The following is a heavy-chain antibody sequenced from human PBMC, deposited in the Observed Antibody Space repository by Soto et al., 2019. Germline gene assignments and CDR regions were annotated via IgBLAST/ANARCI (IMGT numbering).Heavy chain of an antibody. D-gene: IGHD4-17*01. CDR3: ARDVMTTVTTDAFDI. Sequence: GGSLRLSCAASGFTVSSNYMSWVRQAPGKGLEWVSVIYSGGSTYYADSVKGRFTISRDNSKNTLYLQMNSLRAEDTAVYYCARDVMTTVTTDAFDIWGQGTMVTVSS. CDR1: GFTVSSNY. V-gene: IGHV3-66*01. CDR2: IYSGGST. J-gene: IGHJ3*02.